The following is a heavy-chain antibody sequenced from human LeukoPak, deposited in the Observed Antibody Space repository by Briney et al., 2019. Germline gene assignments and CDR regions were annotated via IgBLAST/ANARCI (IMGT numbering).Heavy chain of an antibody. J-gene: IGHJ4*02. Sequence: GGSLRLSCAASGFTFSSYAMSWVRQAPGKGLEWVSYISSSGSTIYYADSVKGRFTISRDNAKNSLYLQMNSLRAEDTAVYYCARDGDYGDYPAYWGQGTLVTVSS. CDR3: ARDGDYGDYPAY. CDR1: GFTFSSYA. V-gene: IGHV3-48*03. D-gene: IGHD4-17*01. CDR2: ISSSGSTI.